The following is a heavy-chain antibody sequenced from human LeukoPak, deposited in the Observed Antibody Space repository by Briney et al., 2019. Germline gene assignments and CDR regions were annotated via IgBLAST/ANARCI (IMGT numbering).Heavy chain of an antibody. CDR3: ARDLFSYYDSSGYSRVPLFDY. D-gene: IGHD3-22*01. CDR1: GFAFSSYS. J-gene: IGHJ4*02. Sequence: GGSLRLSCAASGFAFSSYSMNWVRQAPGKGLEWVLSISSSSSYIYYADSVKGRFTISRDNARNSLYLQMNSLRAEDTAVYYCARDLFSYYDSSGYSRVPLFDYWGQGTLVTVSS. V-gene: IGHV3-21*01. CDR2: ISSSSSYI.